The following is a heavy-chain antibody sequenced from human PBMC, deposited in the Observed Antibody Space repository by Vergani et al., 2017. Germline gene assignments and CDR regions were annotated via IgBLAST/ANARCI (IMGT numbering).Heavy chain of an antibody. J-gene: IGHJ4*02. Sequence: EVQLVESGGGLVPPGRSLRLSCAASGFSFGDYAMTWVRQAPGKGLEWVAFIRNKAYGGTTEYAASVKGRFTISRDDSKRLAYLQLSGLKTEDTAVYFCSRGRGYSFGYSDYWGQVTLVTVSS. CDR1: GFSFGDYA. V-gene: IGHV3-49*04. CDR3: SRGRGYSFGYSDY. D-gene: IGHD5-18*01. CDR2: IRNKAYGGTT.